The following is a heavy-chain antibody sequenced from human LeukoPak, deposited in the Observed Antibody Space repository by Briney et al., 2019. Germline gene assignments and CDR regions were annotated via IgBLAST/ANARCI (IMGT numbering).Heavy chain of an antibody. V-gene: IGHV4-30-2*01. CDR1: GGSTSSGGYS. D-gene: IGHD2-2*01. Sequence: PSETLSLTCAVSGGSTSSGGYSWSWIRQPPGKGLEWIGYIYHSGSTYYNPSLKSRVTISVDRSKNQFSLKLSSVTAADTAVYYCARAKGYCSSTSCSYYFDYWGQGTLVTVSS. CDR2: IYHSGST. J-gene: IGHJ4*02. CDR3: ARAKGYCSSTSCSYYFDY.